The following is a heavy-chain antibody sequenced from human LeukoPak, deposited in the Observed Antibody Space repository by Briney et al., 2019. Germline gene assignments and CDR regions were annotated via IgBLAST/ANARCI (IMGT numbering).Heavy chain of an antibody. CDR2: ISGSGGST. D-gene: IGHD6-6*01. CDR3: AKRSSSSNIAYMDV. CDR1: GFTSSSYA. J-gene: IGHJ6*03. V-gene: IGHV3-23*01. Sequence: GGSLRLSCVASGFTSSSYAMSWVRQAPGKGLEWLSGISGSGGSTYYADSVRGRFTISRDNFKNTLFLQMSSLRAEDTALYYCAKRSSSSNIAYMDVWGKGTTVTVSS.